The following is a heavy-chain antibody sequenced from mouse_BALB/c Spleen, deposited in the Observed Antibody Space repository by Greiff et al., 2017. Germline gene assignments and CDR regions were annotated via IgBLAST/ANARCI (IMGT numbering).Heavy chain of an antibody. CDR1: GFNIKDTY. CDR3: ARYYCGNYVGTWCAY. CDR2: IDPANGNT. V-gene: IGHV14-3*02. D-gene: IGHD2-1*01. Sequence: EVQLQQSGAELVKPGASVKLSCTASGFNIKDTYMHWVKQRPEQGLEWIGRIDPANGNTKYDPKFQGKATITADTSSNTAYLQLSSLTSEDTAVYYCARYYCGNYVGTWCAYWGQGTLGTGSA. J-gene: IGHJ3*01.